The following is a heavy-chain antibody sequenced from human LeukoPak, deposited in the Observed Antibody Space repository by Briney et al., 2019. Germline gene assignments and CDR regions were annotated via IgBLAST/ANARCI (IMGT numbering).Heavy chain of an antibody. Sequence: ASVKVSCKASGYTFTSYGISWVRQAPGQGLEWMGWISAYNGNTNYAQKLQGRVTMTTDTSTSTAYMELRSLRSDDTAVYYCARVAMSWFGELLAYYFDYWGQGTLVTVSS. V-gene: IGHV1-18*01. D-gene: IGHD3-10*01. CDR1: GYTFTSYG. J-gene: IGHJ4*02. CDR3: ARVAMSWFGELLAYYFDY. CDR2: ISAYNGNT.